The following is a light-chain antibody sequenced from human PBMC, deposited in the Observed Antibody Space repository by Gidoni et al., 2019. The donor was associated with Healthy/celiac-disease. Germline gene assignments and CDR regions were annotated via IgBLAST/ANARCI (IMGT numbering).Light chain of an antibody. J-gene: IGLJ3*02. Sequence: TVALTCGFSSGSVSTSYYPSWYQQTPGQAPRTLIYSTNTRSSGVPDRFSGSILGNKAALTITGAQADDESDYYCVLYMGSGIWVFGGGTKLTVL. CDR2: STN. V-gene: IGLV8-61*01. CDR1: SGSVSTSYY. CDR3: VLYMGSGIWV.